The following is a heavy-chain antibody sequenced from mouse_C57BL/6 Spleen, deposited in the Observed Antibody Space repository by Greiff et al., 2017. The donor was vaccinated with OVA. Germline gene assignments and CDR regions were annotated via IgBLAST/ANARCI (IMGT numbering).Heavy chain of an antibody. Sequence: EVQGVESGAELVRPGASVKLSCTASGFNIKDDYMHWVKQRPEQGLEWIGWIDPENGDTEYASKFQGKATITADTSSNTAYLQLSSLTSEDTAVYYCIAGVTTGAYWGQGTLVTVSA. CDR1: GFNIKDDY. CDR3: IAGVTTGAY. D-gene: IGHD2-2*01. J-gene: IGHJ3*01. V-gene: IGHV14-4*01. CDR2: IDPENGDT.